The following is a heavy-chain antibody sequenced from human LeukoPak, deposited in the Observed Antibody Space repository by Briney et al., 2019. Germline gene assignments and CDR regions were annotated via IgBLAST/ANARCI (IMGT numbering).Heavy chain of an antibody. CDR3: ARVYSSSWYPILSYYYMDV. J-gene: IGHJ6*03. Sequence: PSETLSLTCTVSGGSISSSSYYWGWIRQPPGKGLEWIGSIYYSGSTYYNPSLKSRVTISVDTSKNQFSLKLSSVTAADTAVYYCARVYSSSWYPILSYYYMDVWGKGTTVTVSS. V-gene: IGHV4-39*07. CDR1: GGSISSSSYY. D-gene: IGHD6-13*01. CDR2: IYYSGST.